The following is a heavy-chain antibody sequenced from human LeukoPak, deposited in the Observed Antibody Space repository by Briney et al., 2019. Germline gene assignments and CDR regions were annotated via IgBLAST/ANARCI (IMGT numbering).Heavy chain of an antibody. V-gene: IGHV3-11*06. Sequence: GGSLRLSCAASGFPFSAYSMNWVRQAPGKGLEWISYIGISSGNTRYADSVKGRFTISGDNAKNSLYLQMNSLRVEDTAVYYCARDHNYAFDNWGQGTLVTVSS. CDR3: ARDHNYAFDN. CDR2: IGISSGNT. CDR1: GFPFSAYS. D-gene: IGHD1-1*01. J-gene: IGHJ4*02.